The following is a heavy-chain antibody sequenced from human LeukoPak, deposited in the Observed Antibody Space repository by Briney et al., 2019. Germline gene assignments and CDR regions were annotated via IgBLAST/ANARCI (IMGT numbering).Heavy chain of an antibody. D-gene: IGHD5-24*01. CDR2: IYYSGST. CDR3: ARDPGGYNSLWGFDY. J-gene: IGHJ4*02. CDR1: GGSISSHY. V-gene: IGHV4-59*11. Sequence: PSETLSLTCTVSGGSISSHYWSWIRQPPGKGLEWIGYIYYSGSTNYNPSLKSRVTISVDTSKNQFSLKLSSVTAADTAVCYCARDPGGYNSLWGFDYWGQGTLVTVSS.